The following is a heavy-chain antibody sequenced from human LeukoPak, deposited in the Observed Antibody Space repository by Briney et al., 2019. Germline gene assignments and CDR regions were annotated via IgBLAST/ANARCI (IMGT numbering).Heavy chain of an antibody. J-gene: IGHJ6*03. Sequence: ASVKVSCKASGGTFSSYAISWVRQAPGQGLEWMGGIIPIFSTANYAQKFQGRVTITTDESTSTAYMELSSLRSEDTAVYYCARGDIVVVPAAIFHYYYYMDVWGKGTTVTVSS. V-gene: IGHV1-69*05. D-gene: IGHD2-2*01. CDR3: ARGDIVVVPAAIFHYYYYMDV. CDR2: IIPIFSTA. CDR1: GGTFSSYA.